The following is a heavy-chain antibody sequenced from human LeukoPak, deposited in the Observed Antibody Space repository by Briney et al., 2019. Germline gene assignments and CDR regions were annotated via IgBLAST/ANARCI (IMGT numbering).Heavy chain of an antibody. CDR3: AQGHAYNDY. CDR2: NNPGDSDT. CDR1: GYTFTSYW. D-gene: IGHD1-1*01. J-gene: IGHJ4*02. V-gene: IGHV5-51*01. Sequence: GESLKISCQGSGYTFTSYWIGWVRQMPGKGLEWMGINNPGDSDTRYNPSFQGQVTISVDKSINTAYLQWSSLKASDTATYFCAQGHAYNDYWGQGTLVTVSS.